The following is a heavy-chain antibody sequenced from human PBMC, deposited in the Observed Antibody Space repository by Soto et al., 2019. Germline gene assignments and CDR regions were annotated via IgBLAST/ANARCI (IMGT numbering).Heavy chain of an antibody. J-gene: IGHJ5*02. V-gene: IGHV3-23*01. CDR3: AKDQSAAADPSEVNWFDP. CDR2: ISGSGGST. CDR1: GFTFSSYA. D-gene: IGHD6-13*01. Sequence: GGSLRLSCAASGFTFSSYAMSWVRQAPGKGLEWVSAISGSGGSTYYADSVKGRFTISRDNSKNTLYLQMNSLRAEDTAVYYCAKDQSAAADPSEVNWFDPWGQGTLVTVSS.